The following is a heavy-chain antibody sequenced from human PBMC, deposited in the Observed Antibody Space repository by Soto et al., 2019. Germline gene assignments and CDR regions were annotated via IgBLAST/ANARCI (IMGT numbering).Heavy chain of an antibody. CDR1: GFTFSSYA. D-gene: IGHD3-10*01. V-gene: IGHV3-64D*06. CDR3: VKGKIGSSGLLDWFDP. CDR2: INSNGLTT. J-gene: IGHJ5*01. Sequence: GGSLRLSCSGSGFTFSSYAMHWVRQARGKGLEYASAINSNGLTTYYADSVKGRFTISRDNSKKTLYLQMTSLRVEDTAVYYCVKGKIGSSGLLDWFDPWGQGTVVTVSS.